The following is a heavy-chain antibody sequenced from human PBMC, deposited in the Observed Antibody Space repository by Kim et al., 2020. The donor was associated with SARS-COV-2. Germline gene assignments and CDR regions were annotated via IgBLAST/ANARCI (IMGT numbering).Heavy chain of an antibody. Sequence: GGSLRLSCAASGFTFSSYGMHWVRQAPGKGLEWVAVISYDGSNKYYADSVKGRFTISRDNSKNTLYLQMNSLRAEDTAVYYCAKDQADDDSSGYYYGGHYFDYWGHGALFSVSS. J-gene: IGHJ4*03. V-gene: IGHV3-30*18. CDR1: GFTFSSYG. D-gene: IGHD3-22*01. CDR2: ISYDGSNK. CDR3: AKDQADDDSSGYYYGGHYFDY.